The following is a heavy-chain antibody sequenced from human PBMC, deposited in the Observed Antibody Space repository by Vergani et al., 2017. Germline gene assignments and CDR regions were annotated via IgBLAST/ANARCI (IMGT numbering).Heavy chain of an antibody. J-gene: IGHJ5*02. CDR1: GFTFSSYA. CDR2: ISYDGSNK. V-gene: IGHV3-30-3*01. Sequence: QVQLVESGGGVVQPGRSLRLSCAASGFTFSSYAMHWVRKAPGKGLEWVAVISYDGSNKYYADSVKGRFTISRDNSKNTLYLQMNSLRAEDTAVYYCARARVKSGTYNWFDPWGQGTLVTVSS. CDR3: ARARVKSGTYNWFDP. D-gene: IGHD1-14*01.